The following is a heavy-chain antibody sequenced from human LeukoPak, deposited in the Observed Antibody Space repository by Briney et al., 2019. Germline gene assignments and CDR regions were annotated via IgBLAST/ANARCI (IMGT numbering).Heavy chain of an antibody. Sequence: GGSLRLSCVASGFTLSSYAMTWVRQAPGKGLEWVSAISGSGDSSYYADSVKGRFTISRDNSKNTLYLQMNSLRTEDTAVYYCARDLYDYGSYWGQGTLVTVSS. J-gene: IGHJ4*02. D-gene: IGHD4/OR15-4a*01. V-gene: IGHV3-23*01. CDR2: ISGSGDSS. CDR1: GFTLSSYA. CDR3: ARDLYDYGSY.